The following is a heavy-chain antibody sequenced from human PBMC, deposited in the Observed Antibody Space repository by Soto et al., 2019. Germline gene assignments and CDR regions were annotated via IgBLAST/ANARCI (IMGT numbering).Heavy chain of an antibody. D-gene: IGHD5-18*01. Sequence: PGGSLRLSCVASGFTFSDYAMNWVRQAPGKGPEWVSYISGSGATKYYADSVKGRFTISRDNARNSLYLQMSSLSDEDTAVYYCARAIRGFSYVVDYWGQGALVTVSS. V-gene: IGHV3-48*02. CDR1: GFTFSDYA. J-gene: IGHJ4*02. CDR3: ARAIRGFSYVVDY. CDR2: ISGSGATK.